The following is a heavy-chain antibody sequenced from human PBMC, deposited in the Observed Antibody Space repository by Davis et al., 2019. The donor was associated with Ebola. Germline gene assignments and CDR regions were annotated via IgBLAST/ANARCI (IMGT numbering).Heavy chain of an antibody. CDR3: ARDYIPPGYDSSGIYYYYGMDV. D-gene: IGHD3-22*01. Sequence: GGSLRLSCAASGFTFSSYAMHWVRQAPGKGLEYVSAISSNGGSTYYANSVKGRFTISRDNSKNTLYLQMGSLRAEDMAVYYCARDYIPPGYDSSGIYYYYGMDVWGQGTTVTVSS. V-gene: IGHV3-64*01. J-gene: IGHJ6*02. CDR1: GFTFSSYA. CDR2: ISSNGGST.